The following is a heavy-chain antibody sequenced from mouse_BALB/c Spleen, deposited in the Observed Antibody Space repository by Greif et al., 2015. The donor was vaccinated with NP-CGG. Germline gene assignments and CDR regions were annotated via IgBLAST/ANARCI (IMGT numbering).Heavy chain of an antibody. J-gene: IGHJ4*01. CDR2: ILPGSGST. V-gene: IGHV1-9*01. D-gene: IGHD1-1*01. CDR1: GYTFSSYW. Sequence: VQLQQSGAELMKPGASVKISCKATGYTFSSYWIEWVKQRPGHGLEWIGEILPGSGSTNYNEKFKGKATFTADTSSNTAYVQLSSLTSEDSAVYYCARDYGSSYDYAMDYWGQGTSVTVSS. CDR3: ARDYGSSYDYAMDY.